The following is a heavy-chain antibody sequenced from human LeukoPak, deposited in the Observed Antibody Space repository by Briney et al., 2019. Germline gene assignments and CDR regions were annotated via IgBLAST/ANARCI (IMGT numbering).Heavy chain of an antibody. D-gene: IGHD5-18*01. CDR3: ARGSDTAMVTSFDY. CDR2: ISSIHTYI. Sequence: GGSLRLSCAASGFTFSSYSMNWVRQAPGKGLEWASSISSIHTYIYYADSVKGRFTISRDNTKNSLYLQMNSLSAADSAVYYCARGSDTAMVTSFDYWGQGTLVTVSS. J-gene: IGHJ4*02. V-gene: IGHV3-21*01. CDR1: GFTFSSYS.